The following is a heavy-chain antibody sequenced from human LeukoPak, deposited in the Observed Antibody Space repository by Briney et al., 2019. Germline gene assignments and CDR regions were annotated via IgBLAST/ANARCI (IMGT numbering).Heavy chain of an antibody. J-gene: IGHJ4*02. D-gene: IGHD3-22*01. V-gene: IGHV3-23*01. CDR1: GFTFSNYA. CDR2: ISGSGGST. CDR3: AKLIVVVSYYFDY. Sequence: GGSLRLSCAASGFTFSNYAMSWVRQAPGKGLEWVSAISGSGGSTYYADSVKGRFTISRDNSKNTLYLQMNSLRAEDTAVYYCAKLIVVVSYYFDYWGQGTLVTVSS.